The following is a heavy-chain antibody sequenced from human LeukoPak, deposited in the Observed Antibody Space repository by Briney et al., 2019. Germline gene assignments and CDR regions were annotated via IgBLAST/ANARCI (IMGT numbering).Heavy chain of an antibody. CDR1: GFTFSSYW. CDR3: ARDNDSRDPPHFDY. J-gene: IGHJ4*02. Sequence: GGSLRLSCAASGFTFSSYWMSWVRQAPGKGLEWVANIKQDGSEKYYVDSVKGRFTISKDNAKNSLYLQMNSLRAEDTAVYYCARDNDSRDPPHFDYWGQGTLVTVSS. V-gene: IGHV3-7*01. D-gene: IGHD3-16*01. CDR2: IKQDGSEK.